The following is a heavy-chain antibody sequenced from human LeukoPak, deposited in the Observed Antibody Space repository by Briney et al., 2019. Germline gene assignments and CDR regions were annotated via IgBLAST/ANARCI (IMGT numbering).Heavy chain of an antibody. CDR1: GFTFSSYA. Sequence: GRSLRLSCAASGFTFSSYAMHWVRQAPGKGLEWVAVISYDGSNKYYADSVKGRFTISRDNSKNTLYLQMNSLRAEDTAVYYCAKGPGTYVVTAISAWGQETLVTVSS. V-gene: IGHV3-30-3*01. J-gene: IGHJ4*02. CDR2: ISYDGSNK. CDR3: AKGPGTYVVTAISA. D-gene: IGHD2-21*02.